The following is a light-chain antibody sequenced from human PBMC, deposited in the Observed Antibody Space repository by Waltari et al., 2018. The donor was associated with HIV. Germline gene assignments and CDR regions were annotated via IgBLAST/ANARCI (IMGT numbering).Light chain of an antibody. Sequence: QPALTQPAAVPGSPGQSITIPCPGHSSEVGGYKYVSWYQQHPGKAPKLLIYEFSNRPSGIPNRFSGSKSGNTASLTISGLQAEDEADYYCCSYASSTTLDVFGGGTKLTVL. CDR1: SSEVGGYKY. CDR2: EFS. J-gene: IGLJ2*01. CDR3: CSYASSTTLDV. V-gene: IGLV2-14*01.